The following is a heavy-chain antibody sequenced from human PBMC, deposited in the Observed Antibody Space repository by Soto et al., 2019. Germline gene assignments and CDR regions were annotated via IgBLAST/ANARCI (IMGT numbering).Heavy chain of an antibody. CDR2: IIPIFGTA. V-gene: IGHV1-69*01. Sequence: QVQLVQSGAEVKKPGSSVKVSCKASGGTFSSYSINWVRQAPGQGLEWMGEIIPIFGTANYAQKFQGRVTTTADESTSKAYMELSSLRSADTAVYYCARDGGRHSGGIDYWGQGTLVTVSS. J-gene: IGHJ4*02. CDR3: ARDGGRHSGGIDY. D-gene: IGHD1-26*01. CDR1: GGTFSSYS.